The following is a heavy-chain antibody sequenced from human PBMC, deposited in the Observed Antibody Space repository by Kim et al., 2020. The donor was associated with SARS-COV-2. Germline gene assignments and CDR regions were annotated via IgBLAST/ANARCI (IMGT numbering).Heavy chain of an antibody. Sequence: GGSLRLSCAASGFTFSSYGMHWVRQAPGKVLEWVAVIWYDGSNKYYADSVKGRFTISRDNSKNTLYLQMNSLRAEDTAVYYCARGGRYCSGGSCYPTGYYYYGMDVWGQGTTVTVSS. J-gene: IGHJ6*02. CDR1: GFTFSSYG. V-gene: IGHV3-33*01. CDR3: ARGGRYCSGGSCYPTGYYYYGMDV. CDR2: IWYDGSNK. D-gene: IGHD2-15*01.